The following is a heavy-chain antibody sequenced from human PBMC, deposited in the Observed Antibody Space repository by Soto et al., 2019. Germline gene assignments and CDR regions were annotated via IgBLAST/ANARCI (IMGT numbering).Heavy chain of an antibody. D-gene: IGHD2-2*01. Sequence: SETLSLTCAFYGWSFSGYYWSWIRQPPGKGLEWIGEINHSGSTNYNPSLKSRVTISVDTSKNQFSLKLSSVTAADTAVYYCARGDCSSTSCVYYYYYMDVWGKGTTVTVSS. CDR3: ARGDCSSTSCVYYYYYMDV. V-gene: IGHV4-34*01. J-gene: IGHJ6*03. CDR2: INHSGST. CDR1: GWSFSGYY.